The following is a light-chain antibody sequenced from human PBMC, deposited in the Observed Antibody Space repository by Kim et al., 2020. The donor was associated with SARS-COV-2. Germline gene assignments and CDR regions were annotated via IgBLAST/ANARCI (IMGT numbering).Light chain of an antibody. CDR2: DSS. J-gene: IGKJ1*01. CDR3: QQSSNLPPT. Sequence: DIQMTQSPSSLSASVGDRVTITCRASQSVTKYLNWYQQKFGEAPKLLIFDSSRLKDGVPTRFTGSGSGTDFTLTISSLQPEDCGTYYCQQSSNLPPTFGQGTKVDIK. CDR1: QSVTKY. V-gene: IGKV1-39*01.